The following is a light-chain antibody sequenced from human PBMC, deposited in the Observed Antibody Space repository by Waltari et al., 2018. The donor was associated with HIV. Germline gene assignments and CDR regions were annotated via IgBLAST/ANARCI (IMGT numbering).Light chain of an antibody. Sequence: QSALTQPRPVSGSPGQSVTISCHGTSSDVGGYNYVPWYQQHPGKAPILMIYDVSKRPAGVPDRFSGSKSGNTASLTISGLQAEDEADYYCCSYAGSYGVVFGGGTRLTVL. CDR2: DVS. CDR1: SSDVGGYNY. CDR3: CSYAGSYGVV. V-gene: IGLV2-11*01. J-gene: IGLJ2*01.